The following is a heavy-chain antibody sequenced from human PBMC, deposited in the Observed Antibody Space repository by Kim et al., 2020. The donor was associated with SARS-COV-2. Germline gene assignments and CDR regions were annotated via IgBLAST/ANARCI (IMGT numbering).Heavy chain of an antibody. CDR2: I. V-gene: IGHV3-48*03. CDR3: AGKVPGTSWFDS. Sequence: IYYADSVKGRVSLSRDNAKNSVYLQMNSRRAEDTAIYYCAGKVPGTSWFDSWGQGTLVTVSS. J-gene: IGHJ5*01.